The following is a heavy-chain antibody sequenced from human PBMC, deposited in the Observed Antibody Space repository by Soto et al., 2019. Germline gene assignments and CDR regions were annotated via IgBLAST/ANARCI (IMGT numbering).Heavy chain of an antibody. CDR1: GGSFSGYY. CDR2: INHSGST. V-gene: IGHV4-34*01. D-gene: IGHD3-16*01. CDR3: ARGPGGDLPTNFDY. J-gene: IGHJ4*02. Sequence: SETLSLTCAVYGGSFSGYYWSWIRQPPGKGLEWIGEINHSGSTNYNPSLKSRVTISVDTSKNQFSLKLSSVTAADTAVYYCARGPGGDLPTNFDYWGQGTLVTVSS.